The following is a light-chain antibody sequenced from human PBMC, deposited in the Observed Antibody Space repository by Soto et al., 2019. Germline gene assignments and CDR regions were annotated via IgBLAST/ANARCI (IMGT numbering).Light chain of an antibody. CDR3: QESYTVPIT. CDR1: QTISNF. J-gene: IGKJ5*01. Sequence: DIQMTQSPSSLSASVGDRVTISCRASQTISNFLNWYQQKPGKTPNRLIYAASTLQSGVPSRFSASGSGTDFALTISSLQREDFATYSCQESYTVPITFGQGTRLEIK. CDR2: AAS. V-gene: IGKV1-39*01.